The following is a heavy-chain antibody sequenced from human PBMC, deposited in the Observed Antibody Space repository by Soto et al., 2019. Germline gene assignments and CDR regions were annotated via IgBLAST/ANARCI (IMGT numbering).Heavy chain of an antibody. Sequence: EVQLVESGGGLVQPGGSLRLSCAASGFTFSSYWMHWVRQVPGKGLVWVSRIKGDGSSISYADSVRGRFTISRDNAKNKLYLQMNSLRAEVTAVYSWARAVIVSTGRYPHCWGQGTLVTVSS. CDR1: GFTFSSYW. CDR3: ARAVIVSTGRYPHC. D-gene: IGHD1-26*01. J-gene: IGHJ4*02. CDR2: IKGDGSSI. V-gene: IGHV3-74*01.